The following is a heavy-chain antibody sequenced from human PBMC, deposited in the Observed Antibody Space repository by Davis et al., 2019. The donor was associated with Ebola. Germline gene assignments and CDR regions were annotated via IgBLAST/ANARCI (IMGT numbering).Heavy chain of an antibody. V-gene: IGHV1-46*01. Sequence: ASVKVSCKASGYTFTSYYMHWVRQAPGQGLEWMGIINPSGGSTSYAQKFQGRVTMTRDTSTSTVYMELSSLRSEDTAVYYCARVRYCSGGGCYWFDPWGQGTLVTVSS. J-gene: IGHJ5*02. D-gene: IGHD2-15*01. CDR1: GYTFTSYY. CDR2: INPSGGST. CDR3: ARVRYCSGGGCYWFDP.